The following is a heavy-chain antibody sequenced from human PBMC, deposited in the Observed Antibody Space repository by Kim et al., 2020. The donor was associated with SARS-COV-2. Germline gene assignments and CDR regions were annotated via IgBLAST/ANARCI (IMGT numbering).Heavy chain of an antibody. V-gene: IGHV1-3*01. CDR1: GYTFTSYA. CDR2: INAGNGNT. Sequence: ASVKVSCKASGYTFTSYAMHWVRQAPGQRLEWMGWINAGNGNTKYSQKFQGRVTITRDTSASTAYMELSSLRSEDTAVYYCARDQKYSSSSPAIDYWGQGTLVTVSS. CDR3: ARDQKYSSSSPAIDY. J-gene: IGHJ4*02. D-gene: IGHD6-13*01.